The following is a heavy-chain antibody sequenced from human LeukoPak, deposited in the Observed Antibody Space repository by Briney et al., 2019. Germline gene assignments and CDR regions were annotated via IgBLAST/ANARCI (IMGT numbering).Heavy chain of an antibody. CDR2: ISYDGSNK. J-gene: IGHJ6*02. D-gene: IGHD2-2*01. CDR3: ARALPCSSTSCYFFPDYYYYGMDV. V-gene: IGHV3-30*04. CDR1: GFTFSSYA. Sequence: QPGRSLRLSCAASGFTFSSYAMHWVRQAPGKGLAWVAVISYDGSNKYYADSVKGRFTISRDNSKNTLYLQMNSLRAEDTAVYYCARALPCSSTSCYFFPDYYYYGMDVWGQGTTVTVSS.